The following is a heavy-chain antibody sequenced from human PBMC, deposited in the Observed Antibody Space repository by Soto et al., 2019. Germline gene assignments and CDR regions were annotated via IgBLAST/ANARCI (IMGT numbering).Heavy chain of an antibody. J-gene: IGHJ4*02. D-gene: IGHD2-15*01. V-gene: IGHV1-69*01. CDR3: AGVDCGGGICYSGGVDY. CDR1: GASFYNFA. CDR2: LTPVFRTA. Sequence: QVDLVQSGAEVKKPGSSVTVSCKASGASFYNFALYWVLQAPGQGLEWVGGLTPVFRTANYSQKFQGRVTTTEDETTTTVDLEMSNLRSDDTAVFYCAGVDCGGGICYSGGVDYWGQGTLVTVSS.